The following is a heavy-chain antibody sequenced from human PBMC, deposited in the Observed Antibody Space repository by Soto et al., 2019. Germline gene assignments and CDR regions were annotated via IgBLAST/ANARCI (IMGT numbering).Heavy chain of an antibody. V-gene: IGHV3-9*01. CDR2: ISWNSGSI. CDR1: GFTFDDYA. Sequence: DVQLVESGGGLVQPGRSLRLSCAASGFTFDDYAMHWVRQAPGKGLEWVSGISWNSGSIGYADSVKGRFTISRDNAKNSLYLQMNSLRAEDTALYYCAKDRGDYYYMDVWGKGTTVTVSS. CDR3: AKDRGDYYYMDV. D-gene: IGHD3-16*01. J-gene: IGHJ6*03.